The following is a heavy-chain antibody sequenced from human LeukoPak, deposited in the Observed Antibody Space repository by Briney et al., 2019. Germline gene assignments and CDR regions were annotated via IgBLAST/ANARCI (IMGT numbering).Heavy chain of an antibody. J-gene: IGHJ4*02. D-gene: IGHD6-13*01. CDR3: ARDVVAAAGTWDY. CDR1: GGSFSSGDYS. Sequence: KTSETLSLTCTVSGGSFSSGDYSWSWIRQPPGKGLEWIGYIYNSGSTKYNPSLNSRVTISVDTSKNQFSLKLSSVTAADTAVYYCARDVVAAAGTWDYWGQGTLVTVSS. CDR2: IYNSGST. V-gene: IGHV4-30-4*07.